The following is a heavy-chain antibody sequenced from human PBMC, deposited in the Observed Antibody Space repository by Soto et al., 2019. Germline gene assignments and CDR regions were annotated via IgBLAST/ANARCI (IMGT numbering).Heavy chain of an antibody. CDR1: GYTFTGYY. V-gene: IGHV1-2*02. CDR3: ASGALTWAYDFWSGPDEI. CDR2: INPNSGGT. D-gene: IGHD3-3*01. Sequence: GASVKVSCKASGYTFTGYYMHWVRQAPGQGLEWMGWINPNSGGTNYAQKFQGRVTMTRDTSISTAYMELSRLRSDDTAVYYCASGALTWAYDFWSGPDEIWGQGTMVTVSS. J-gene: IGHJ3*02.